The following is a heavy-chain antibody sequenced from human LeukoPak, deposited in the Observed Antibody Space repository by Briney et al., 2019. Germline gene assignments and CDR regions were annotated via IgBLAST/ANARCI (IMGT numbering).Heavy chain of an antibody. V-gene: IGHV1-8*01. CDR1: GYTFSSYD. J-gene: IGHJ4*02. Sequence: ASVKVSCKASGYTFSSYDINWVRQATGQGLEWMGWMNPNSGNTGYAQKFQGRVTMTRNTSISTAYMELSSLRSGDTAVYYCARGQKSALTYGSGTYAYYFDYWGQGTLVTVSS. CDR2: MNPNSGNT. D-gene: IGHD3-10*01. CDR3: ARGQKSALTYGSGTYAYYFDY.